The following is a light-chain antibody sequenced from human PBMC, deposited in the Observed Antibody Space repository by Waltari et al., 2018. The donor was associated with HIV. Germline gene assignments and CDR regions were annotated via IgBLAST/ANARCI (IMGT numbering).Light chain of an antibody. CDR3: QQLHTFPLT. V-gene: IGKV1-9*01. CDR1: QDISDF. CDR2: DAS. J-gene: IGKJ4*01. Sequence: DTQLTQSPSFLPASVRDRVTVACRASQDISDFLAWYQQTPGTAPRLLIYDASTWYSGVPLRFRGSGSGTEFTLTISSLQPEDFVSYYCQQLHTFPLTFGGGTKV.